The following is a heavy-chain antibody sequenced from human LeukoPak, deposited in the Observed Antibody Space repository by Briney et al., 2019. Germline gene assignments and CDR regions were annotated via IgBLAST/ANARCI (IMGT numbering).Heavy chain of an antibody. CDR2: ISADGGTT. V-gene: IGHV3-43*02. CDR1: GLTFDDYA. D-gene: IGHD1-7*01. J-gene: IGHJ4*02. CDR3: AGYNWNYYFDY. Sequence: GGSLRLSCAASGLTFDDYAIHWVRQAPGKGLEWVSLISADGGTTYYADSVKGRFTISRDNGKNSLYLQMNSLRTEDTALYYCAGYNWNYYFDYWGQGTLVTVSS.